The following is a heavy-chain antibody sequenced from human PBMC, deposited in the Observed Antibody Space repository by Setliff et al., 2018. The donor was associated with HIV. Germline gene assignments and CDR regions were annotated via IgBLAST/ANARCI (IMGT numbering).Heavy chain of an antibody. J-gene: IGHJ4*02. CDR3: ASPSDYYENSGLDY. D-gene: IGHD3-22*01. V-gene: IGHV4-39*02. Sequence: SETLSLTCTVSRGSISSGGYYWSWIRQHPERGLEWIGYIYYGGTPNYNPSLRGRVDISVDTSKNHFSLRLTSVTAADTAAYYCASPSDYYENSGLDYWGQGKLVTVSS. CDR2: IYYGGTP. CDR1: RGSISSGGYY.